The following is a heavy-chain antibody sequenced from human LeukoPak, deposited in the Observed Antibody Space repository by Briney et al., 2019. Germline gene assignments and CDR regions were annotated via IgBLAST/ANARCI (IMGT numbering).Heavy chain of an antibody. CDR2: IWYDGSNK. CDR1: GFSLSSYG. V-gene: IGHV3-33*01. D-gene: IGHD1-26*01. J-gene: IGHJ4*02. CDR3: EWDVNEGIGY. Sequence: GRSLRLSCAASGFSLSSYGVHWVRQAPGKGMEWVAVIWYDGSNKYYADSVKGRFTISRDKSNYAPYPQTDSLRAEGRAVYYSEWDVNEGIGYWGQGTLVTVSS.